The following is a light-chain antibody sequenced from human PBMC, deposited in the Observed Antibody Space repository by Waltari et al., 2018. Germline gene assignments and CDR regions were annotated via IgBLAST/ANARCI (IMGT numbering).Light chain of an antibody. J-gene: IGKJ1*01. CDR2: GAS. V-gene: IGKV3-15*01. CDR1: QSVSSN. CDR3: QQYNNWPPWT. Sequence: EIVMTQSPATLSVSPGERATLYCRASQSVSSNLAWYQQKPGQAPRLLIYGASTRATGIPARFSGSGSGTEFTLTISSMQSEDFAVYYCQQYNNWPPWTFGQWTKVEIK.